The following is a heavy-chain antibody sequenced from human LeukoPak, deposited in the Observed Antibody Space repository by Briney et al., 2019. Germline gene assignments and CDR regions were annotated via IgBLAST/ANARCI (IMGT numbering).Heavy chain of an antibody. D-gene: IGHD6-6*01. J-gene: IGHJ6*02. V-gene: IGHV3-66*01. CDR3: ARDLWEQLVRYYYYGMDV. CDR1: GFTVSSNY. Sequence: GGSLRLSCAASGFTVSSNYMSWVRQAPGKGLEWVSVIYSGGSTYYADSVKGRFTISRDNSKNTLYLQMNSLRAEDTAVYYCARDLWEQLVRYYYYGMDVWGQGTTVTVSS. CDR2: IYSGGST.